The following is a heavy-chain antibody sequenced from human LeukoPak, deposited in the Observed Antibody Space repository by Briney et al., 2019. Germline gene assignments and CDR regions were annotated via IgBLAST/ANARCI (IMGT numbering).Heavy chain of an antibody. CDR2: INSDGSST. V-gene: IGHV3-74*01. D-gene: IGHD5-24*01. CDR3: GRADNLDY. J-gene: IGHJ4*02. CDR1: GFTFSSYW. Sequence: GGSLRLSCAVSGFTFSSYWMHWVRQAPGKGLVWVSRINSDGSSTNYADSVKGRFTVSRDNTKNTLYLQINSLRAEDTAVYYSGRADNLDYWGQGTMVTVSS.